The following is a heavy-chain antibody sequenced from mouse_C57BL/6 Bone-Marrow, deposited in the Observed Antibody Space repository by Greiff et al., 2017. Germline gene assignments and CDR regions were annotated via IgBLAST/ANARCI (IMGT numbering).Heavy chain of an antibody. Sequence: EVQVVESGGDFVKPGGSLKLSCAASGFTFSSYAMSWVRPTPDKRLEWVATISSGGGYTYYPDSVTGRFTISRDYAKNTLYLQMSSLQSDDTAMYYLARYRDYYDSSYDYWGQGTSLTV. J-gene: IGHJ2*02. D-gene: IGHD1-1*01. CDR2: ISSGGGYT. CDR3: ARYRDYYDSSYDY. CDR1: GFTFSSYA. V-gene: IGHV5-6*01.